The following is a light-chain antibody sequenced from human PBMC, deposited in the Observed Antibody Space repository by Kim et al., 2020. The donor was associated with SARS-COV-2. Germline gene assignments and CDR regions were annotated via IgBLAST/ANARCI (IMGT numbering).Light chain of an antibody. J-gene: IGKJ1*01. CDR2: AAS. CDR1: QDISNY. Sequence: YASVGDRVTITCRASQDISNYLAWYQQRPGKVPKLLIYAASTLQSGVPSRFSGSGSGTDFTLTVSSLQPEDVATYYCQKYNSAPSFGQGTKVDIK. CDR3: QKYNSAPS. V-gene: IGKV1-27*01.